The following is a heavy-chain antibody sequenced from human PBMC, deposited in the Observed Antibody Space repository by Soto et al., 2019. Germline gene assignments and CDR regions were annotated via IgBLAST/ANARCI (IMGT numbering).Heavy chain of an antibody. CDR2: INPNSGTT. J-gene: IGHJ6*02. Sequence: EASVKVSCKTFGYTFIGYYIHWVRQAPGQGLEWMGWINPNSGTTNYAQKFQGWVTMTRDTSISTAYMELSRLRSNDTAVYYCARDIRGYYYGMDVWGQGTTVTVSS. CDR1: GYTFIGYY. D-gene: IGHD3-22*01. V-gene: IGHV1-2*04. CDR3: ARDIRGYYYGMDV.